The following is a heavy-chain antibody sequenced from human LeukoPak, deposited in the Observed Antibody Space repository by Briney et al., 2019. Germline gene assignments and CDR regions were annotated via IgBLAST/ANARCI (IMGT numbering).Heavy chain of an antibody. CDR1: GFIFSSFW. J-gene: IGHJ4*02. CDR3: ATSYDSSGCD. D-gene: IGHD3-22*01. CDR2: IKPDGSLQ. V-gene: IGHV3-7*01. Sequence: GGSLRLSCTASGFIFSSFWMAWVRQAPGKGLEWVADIKPDGSLQFYGDSVKGRFTISRDNAKNSLYLQMNNLRAEDTALYYCATSYDSSGCDWGQGTLVTVSS.